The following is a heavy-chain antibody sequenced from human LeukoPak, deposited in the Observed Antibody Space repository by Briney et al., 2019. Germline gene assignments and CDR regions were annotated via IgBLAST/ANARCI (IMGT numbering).Heavy chain of an antibody. V-gene: IGHV3-23*01. CDR1: GFTFTSYS. CDR2: ISGGGGST. J-gene: IGHJ4*02. CDR3: AREAFYKSGWYSLFGH. D-gene: IGHD6-19*01. Sequence: GGSLRLSCAASGFTFTSYSMNWVRQAPGKGLEWVSTISGGGGSTYYADSVKGRFTISRDNSKNTLYLQVNSLRAEDTAVYYCAREAFYKSGWYSLFGHWGQGTQVTVSS.